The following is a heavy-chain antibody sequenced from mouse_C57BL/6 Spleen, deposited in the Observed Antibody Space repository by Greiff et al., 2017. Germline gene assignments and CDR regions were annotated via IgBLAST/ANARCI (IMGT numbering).Heavy chain of an antibody. V-gene: IGHV1-55*01. J-gene: IGHJ2*01. Sequence: QVQLQQPGAELVKPGASVKMSCKASGYTFTSYWITWVKQWPGQGLEWIGDIYPGSGSTNYNEKFKSKATLTVDTSSNTAYMQLSSLTSEDSAVYYCARKGIRAGKNYFDDWGQGTTLTVSS. D-gene: IGHD3-1*01. CDR2: IYPGSGST. CDR3: ARKGIRAGKNYFDD. CDR1: GYTFTSYW.